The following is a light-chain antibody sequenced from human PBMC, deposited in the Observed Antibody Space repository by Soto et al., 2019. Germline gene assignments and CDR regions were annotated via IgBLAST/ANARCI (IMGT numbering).Light chain of an antibody. Sequence: IQMTQSPSSLFASVGDRVTITCQASQDINNYLNWYQQKPGKAPKLLIYDASNLEAGVPLRFSGSGSGTDFTFTINSLQPEDIGTYYCQQYDNLPPYTLGQGTKVDIK. CDR2: DAS. J-gene: IGKJ2*01. V-gene: IGKV1-33*01. CDR1: QDINNY. CDR3: QQYDNLPPYT.